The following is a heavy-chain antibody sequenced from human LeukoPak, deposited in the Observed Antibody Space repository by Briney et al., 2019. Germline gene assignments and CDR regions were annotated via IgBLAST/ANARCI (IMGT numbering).Heavy chain of an antibody. CDR3: AKGPRTVRFGDRHKGIFDY. J-gene: IGHJ4*02. V-gene: IGHV3-23*01. CDR1: RFTFSTYG. CDR2: IGRGGYSI. Sequence: PGGSLRLSCAASRFTFSTYGMSWVRQAPGKGLEWVSSIGRGGYSIFYADSVKGRFTISRDDSKNTLYLQMNSLRADDTAVYYCAKGPRTVRFGDRHKGIFDYWGQGTLVFVSS. D-gene: IGHD3-10*01.